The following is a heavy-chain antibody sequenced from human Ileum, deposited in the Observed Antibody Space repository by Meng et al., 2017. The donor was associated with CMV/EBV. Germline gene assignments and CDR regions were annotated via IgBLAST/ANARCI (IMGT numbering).Heavy chain of an antibody. CDR3: ARGGTYANMWYVS. CDR2: VNTDGTIT. D-gene: IGHD3-16*01. Sequence: AASGFTFSTYWMHWVRQAPGEGLVCVSRVNTDGTITTYADSVKGRFTISRDNAKNTLYLQMNSLRAEDTAMYYCARGGTYANMWYVSWGQGTLVTVSS. J-gene: IGHJ5*01. CDR1: GFTFSTYW. V-gene: IGHV3-74*03.